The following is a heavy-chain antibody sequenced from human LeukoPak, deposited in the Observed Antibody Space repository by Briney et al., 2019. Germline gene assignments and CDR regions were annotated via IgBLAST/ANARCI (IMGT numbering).Heavy chain of an antibody. CDR2: INPSGGST. CDR1: GYTFISYY. CDR3: ARDNGDYNFDY. J-gene: IGHJ4*02. V-gene: IGHV1-46*01. D-gene: IGHD4-17*01. Sequence: GASVKVSCKASGYTFISYYMHWVRQAPGQGLEWMGIINPSGGSTSYAQKFQGRVTMTRDTSTSTVYMELSSLRSEDTAVYYCARDNGDYNFDYWGQGTLVTVSS.